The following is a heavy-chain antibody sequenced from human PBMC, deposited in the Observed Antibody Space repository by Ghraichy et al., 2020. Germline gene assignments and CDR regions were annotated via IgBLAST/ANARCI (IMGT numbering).Heavy chain of an antibody. CDR3: AREGCSGGSCYYGYYFDY. CDR2: IYYSGST. D-gene: IGHD2-15*01. J-gene: IGHJ4*02. Sequence: SETLSLTCTVSGGSISSYYWSWIRQPPGKGLEWIGYIYYSGSTNYNSSLKSRVTISVDTSKNQFSLKLSSVTAADTAVYYCAREGCSGGSCYYGYYFDYWGQGTLVTVSS. CDR1: GGSISSYY. V-gene: IGHV4-59*01.